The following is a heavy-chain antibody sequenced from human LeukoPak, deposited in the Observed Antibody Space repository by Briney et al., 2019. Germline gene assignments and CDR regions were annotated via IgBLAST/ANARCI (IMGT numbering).Heavy chain of an antibody. V-gene: IGHV3-23*01. CDR1: GFTFSSYA. D-gene: IGHD6-19*01. J-gene: IGHJ1*01. CDR2: ISGSGGST. Sequence: GGSLRLSCAASGFTFSSYAMSWVRQAPGKGLEWVSAISGSGGSTYYADSVKGRFTISRDNSKNTLYLQMNSLRAEDTAVYCCEKDLLDLGDSSGWGRAEYFQHWGQRTLVTVSS. CDR3: EKDLLDLGDSSGWGRAEYFQH.